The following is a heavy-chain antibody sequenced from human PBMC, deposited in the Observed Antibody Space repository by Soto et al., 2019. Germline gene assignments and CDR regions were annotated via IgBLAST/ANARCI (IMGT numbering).Heavy chain of an antibody. CDR2: ISYDGSNK. V-gene: IGHV3-30*18. CDR3: AKDRAMIVVIIAFDI. Sequence: GGALRLSCAASGFTFSSDGMHWVGQAPGKGLEWVAVISYDGSNKYYADSVKGRFTISRDNSKNTLYLQMNSLRAEDTAVYYCAKDRAMIVVIIAFDIWGQGPMVTVSS. CDR1: GFTFSSDG. J-gene: IGHJ3*02. D-gene: IGHD3-22*01.